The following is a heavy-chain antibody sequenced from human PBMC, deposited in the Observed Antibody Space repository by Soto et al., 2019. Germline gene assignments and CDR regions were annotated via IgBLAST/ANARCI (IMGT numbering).Heavy chain of an antibody. Sequence: GGSLRLSCAASGFTFSDYYMSWIRQAPGKGLEWVSYISSSGSTIYYADSVKGRFTISRDNAKNSLYLQMNSLRAEDTAVYYCARFLFSVVPAYFDYWGQGTLVTVSS. CDR3: ARFLFSVVPAYFDY. CDR2: ISSSGSTI. D-gene: IGHD2-2*01. J-gene: IGHJ4*02. V-gene: IGHV3-11*01. CDR1: GFTFSDYY.